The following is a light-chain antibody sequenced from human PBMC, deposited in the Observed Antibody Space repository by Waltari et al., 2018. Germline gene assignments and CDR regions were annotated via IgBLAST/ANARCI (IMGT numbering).Light chain of an antibody. CDR1: SSDIGNYNY. J-gene: IGLJ1*01. CDR2: EVS. CDR3: SSYTNRATLRV. V-gene: IGLV2-14*01. Sequence: QSALAQPASVSGSPGQSIAISCTGTSSDIGNYNYVSWYQQHPGKAPKLILYEVSAWPSGVSRRFSGSKSGNKATLTISGLQADDEADYYCSSYTNRATLRVFGTGTKVTVL.